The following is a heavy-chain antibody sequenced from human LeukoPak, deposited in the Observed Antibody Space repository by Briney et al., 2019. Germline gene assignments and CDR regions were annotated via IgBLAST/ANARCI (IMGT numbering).Heavy chain of an antibody. D-gene: IGHD1-26*01. CDR3: AALGDSIY. CDR2: IGHAGDT. Sequence: GGSLRLSCAASGFAFSSYDMHCVRLVSGKGLGWVSAIGHAGDTYYADSVKGRFTISREDAKNYFFLQMNSLRAGDTAVYFCAALGDSIYWGQGTLVTVSS. J-gene: IGHJ4*02. V-gene: IGHV3-13*01. CDR1: GFAFSSYD.